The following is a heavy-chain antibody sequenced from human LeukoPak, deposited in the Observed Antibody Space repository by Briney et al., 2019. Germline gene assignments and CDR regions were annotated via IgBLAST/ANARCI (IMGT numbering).Heavy chain of an antibody. V-gene: IGHV3-33*01. CDR2: IWYDGSNK. Sequence: GRSLRLSCAASGFTFSSYGMHWVRQAPGKGLERVAVIWYDGSNKYYADSVKGRFTISRDNSKNTLYLQMNSLRAEDTAVYYCARGHDILTGYYFDYWGQGTLVTVSS. CDR1: GFTFSSYG. CDR3: ARGHDILTGYYFDY. J-gene: IGHJ4*02. D-gene: IGHD3-9*01.